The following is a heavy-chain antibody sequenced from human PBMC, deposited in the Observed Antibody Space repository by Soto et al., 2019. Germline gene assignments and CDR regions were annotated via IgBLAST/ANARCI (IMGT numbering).Heavy chain of an antibody. D-gene: IGHD2-2*01. Sequence: SEKLSVTYAVYNESLSGFYWSWIRQAPGKGLEWIGEINHSGSTHYNPSLKSRVSISAATSKMQFSLTLASVTAADAAVYYCATSTSLFESYFDSLGEGRLVTVS. CDR1: NESLSGFY. V-gene: IGHV4-34*01. CDR2: INHSGST. CDR3: ATSTSLFESYFDS. J-gene: IGHJ4*02.